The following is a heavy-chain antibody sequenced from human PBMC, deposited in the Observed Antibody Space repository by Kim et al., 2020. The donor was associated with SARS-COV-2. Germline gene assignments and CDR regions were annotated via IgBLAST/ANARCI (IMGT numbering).Heavy chain of an antibody. V-gene: IGHV3-11*01. CDR2: ITTEGETT. J-gene: IGHJ4*01. CDR3: ARGDTFAGYCFDL. Sequence: GGSLRLSCVASGLTLSDFYMCWIRHTPGKGLEWVSYITTEGETTYYADSVRDRFTISRDNAKNSLYLQMNNVRAEDTAVYYCARGDTFAGYCFDLWGRGTLVTVSS. D-gene: IGHD3-9*01. CDR1: GLTLSDFY.